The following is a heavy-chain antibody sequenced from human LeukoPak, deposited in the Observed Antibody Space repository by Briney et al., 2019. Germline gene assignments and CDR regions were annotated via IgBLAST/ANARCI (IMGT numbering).Heavy chain of an antibody. J-gene: IGHJ4*02. CDR1: GFTFSSYA. D-gene: IGHD6-13*01. Sequence: GGSLRLSCAASGFTFSSYAMSWVRQAPGKGLEWVSAISGSGGSTYYADSVKGRFTISRDNSKNTLYPQMNSLRAEDTAVYYCARDGIRYSSSWYPPNFDYWGQGTLVTVSS. V-gene: IGHV3-23*01. CDR3: ARDGIRYSSSWYPPNFDY. CDR2: ISGSGGST.